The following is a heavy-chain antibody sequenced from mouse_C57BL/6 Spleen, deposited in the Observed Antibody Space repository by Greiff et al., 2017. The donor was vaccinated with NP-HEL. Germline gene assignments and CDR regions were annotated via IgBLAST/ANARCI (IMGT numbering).Heavy chain of an antibody. D-gene: IGHD2-5*01. J-gene: IGHJ1*03. Sequence: VQRVESGPELVKPGASVKISCKASGYAFSSSWMNWVKQRPGKGLEWIGRIYPGDGDTNYNGKFKGKATLTADKSSSTAYMQLSSLTSEDSAVYFCARGASYYSNLYFDVWGTGTTVTVSS. CDR1: GYAFSSSW. CDR2: IYPGDGDT. CDR3: ARGASYYSNLYFDV. V-gene: IGHV1-82*01.